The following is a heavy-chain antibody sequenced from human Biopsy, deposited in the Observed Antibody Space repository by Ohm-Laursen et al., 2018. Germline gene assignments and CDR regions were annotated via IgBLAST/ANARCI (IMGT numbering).Heavy chain of an antibody. D-gene: IGHD1-26*01. J-gene: IGHJ4*02. CDR3: ARGPHSGSHSCFDY. V-gene: IGHV1-69*01. CDR1: GGTFSSYS. CDR2: ITPIFDIN. Sequence: GSSVKVSCKASGGTFSSYSITWVRQAPGQGLEWMGGITPIFDINNYAQKFQGRLTITADESTSTAYMELSGLRSEDTAVYYCARGPHSGSHSCFDYWGRGTLVTVSS.